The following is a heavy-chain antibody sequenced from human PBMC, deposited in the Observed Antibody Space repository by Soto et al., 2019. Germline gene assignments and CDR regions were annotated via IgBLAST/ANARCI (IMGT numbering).Heavy chain of an antibody. Sequence: EVQLLDSGGGLVQPGGSLRLSCAASGFTFSNYAMTWVRQGPGKGLEWVSGISGSGGRSYYADSVKGRFTISRDNSKSTLYLQMNSLRAEDTAVYYCAKAYFVWSGDQTYYFDYWGQGTLVTVSS. J-gene: IGHJ4*02. CDR3: AKAYFVWSGDQTYYFDY. CDR1: GFTFSNYA. D-gene: IGHD3-16*01. V-gene: IGHV3-23*01. CDR2: ISGSGGRS.